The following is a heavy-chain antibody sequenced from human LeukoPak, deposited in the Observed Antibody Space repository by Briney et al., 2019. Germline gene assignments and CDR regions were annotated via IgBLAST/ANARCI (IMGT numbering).Heavy chain of an antibody. D-gene: IGHD3-16*01. Sequence: SETLSLTCTVSGGSISSSSYYWGWIRQPPGKGLEWIGSIYYSGSTYYNPSLKSRVPISVDTSTNQFPLKLSSMTAADPAVYYCASHSEGVLWGGWGQGTLVTVSS. V-gene: IGHV4-39*06. CDR2: IYYSGST. CDR1: GGSISSSSYY. CDR3: ASHSEGVLWGG. J-gene: IGHJ4*02.